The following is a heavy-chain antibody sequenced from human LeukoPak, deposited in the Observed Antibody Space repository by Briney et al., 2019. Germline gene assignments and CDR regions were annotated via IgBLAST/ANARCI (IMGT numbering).Heavy chain of an antibody. CDR2: ISGSGGST. CDR3: AKDTWNYDFWSGYTLVHYYYYMDV. J-gene: IGHJ6*03. V-gene: IGHV3-23*01. Sequence: GGSLRPSCAASGFTFSSYAMSWVRQAPGKGLEWVSAISGSGGSTYYADSVKGRSTISRDNSKNTLYLQMNSLRAEDTAVYYCAKDTWNYDFWSGYTLVHYYYYMDVWGKGTTVTVSS. CDR1: GFTFSSYA. D-gene: IGHD3-3*01.